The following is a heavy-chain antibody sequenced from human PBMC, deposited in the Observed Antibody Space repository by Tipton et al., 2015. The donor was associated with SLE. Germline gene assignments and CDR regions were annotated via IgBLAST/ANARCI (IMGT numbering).Heavy chain of an antibody. CDR3: ASRGAYRVFAY. D-gene: IGHD5-24*01. V-gene: IGHV4-34*01. CDR2: INHSGST. Sequence: TLSLTCSVYDGSFSGYYWTWIRQPPGKGLEWIGEINHSGSTNYNPSLKSRVTISIDTSKNQFSLKLRSVTAADTAVYYCASRGAYRVFAYWGQGTLVTVSS. J-gene: IGHJ4*02. CDR1: DGSFSGYY.